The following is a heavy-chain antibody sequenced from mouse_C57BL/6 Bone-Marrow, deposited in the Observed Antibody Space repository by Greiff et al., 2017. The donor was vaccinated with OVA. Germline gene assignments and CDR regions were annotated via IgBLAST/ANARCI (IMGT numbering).Heavy chain of an antibody. CDR1: GFSLTSYG. D-gene: IGHD1-1*01. J-gene: IGHJ4*01. Sequence: VQLQESGPGLVQPSQSLSITCTVSGFSLTSYGVHWVRQSPGKGLEWLGVIWRGGSTDYNAAFLSRLRITKNKSKSQVFFKMNSLQADDTAIYYCASHYYGSSPSALDYWGQGTSVTVSS. CDR2: IWRGGST. V-gene: IGHV2-5*01. CDR3: ASHYYGSSPSALDY.